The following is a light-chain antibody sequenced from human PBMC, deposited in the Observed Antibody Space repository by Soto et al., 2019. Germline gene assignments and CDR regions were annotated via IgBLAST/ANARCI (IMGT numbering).Light chain of an antibody. CDR2: DND. Sequence: QSVLTQPPSVSAAPGQKVTISCSGSYSNIGDNYVSWYQQLPGTAPKLLIYDNDDRPSGIPDRFSGSKSGTSATLGITGLLTGDEADYYCGTWDSSLSAWVFGGGTKLTVL. V-gene: IGLV1-51*01. J-gene: IGLJ3*02. CDR3: GTWDSSLSAWV. CDR1: YSNIGDNY.